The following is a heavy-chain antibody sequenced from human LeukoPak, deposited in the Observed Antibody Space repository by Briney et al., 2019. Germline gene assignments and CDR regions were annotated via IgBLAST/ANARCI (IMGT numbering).Heavy chain of an antibody. CDR1: GFTFSSYG. CDR3: AKGLDYYGSGSSLMTPAFDI. Sequence: SGGSLRLSCAASGFTFSSYGMNWVRQAPGKGLEWISGISPSGGGTYYADSVKGRFTISRDNSKNTLSLQMNSLRAEDTAVYYCAKGLDYYGSGSSLMTPAFDIWGQGTMVTVSS. D-gene: IGHD3-10*01. J-gene: IGHJ3*02. CDR2: ISPSGGGT. V-gene: IGHV3-23*01.